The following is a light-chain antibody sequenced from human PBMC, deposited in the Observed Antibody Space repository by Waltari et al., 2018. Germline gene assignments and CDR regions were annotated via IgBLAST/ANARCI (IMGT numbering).Light chain of an antibody. CDR3: QQHVRLPAT. J-gene: IGKJ1*01. Sequence: IVLTQSPGPLSLSPGESAPLSRRASQSISRYLAWYQQKPGHAPRLLIYGASTRATGIPDRFSGSGSGTDFSLTISGLEPEDSAVYYCQQHVRLPATFGQGTKVEIK. CDR1: QSISRY. CDR2: GAS. V-gene: IGKV3-20*01.